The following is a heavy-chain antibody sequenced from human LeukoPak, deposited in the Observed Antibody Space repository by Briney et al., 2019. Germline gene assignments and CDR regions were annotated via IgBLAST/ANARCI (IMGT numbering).Heavy chain of an antibody. J-gene: IGHJ4*02. CDR3: ARYDGRGHYRYYFDY. V-gene: IGHV4-39*07. Sequence: PSETLSLTCTVSGGSISSSGYYWGWIRQPPGKGLEWIGSIYYSGSTYYNPSLKSRVTISVDTSKNQFSLKLSSVTAADTAVYYCARYDGRGHYRYYFDYWGQGTLVTVSS. CDR2: IYYSGST. CDR1: GGSISSSGYY. D-gene: IGHD3-22*01.